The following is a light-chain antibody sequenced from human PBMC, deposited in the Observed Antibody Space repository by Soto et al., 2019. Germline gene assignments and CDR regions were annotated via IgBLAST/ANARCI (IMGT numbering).Light chain of an antibody. CDR3: QQYGSSLIT. V-gene: IGKV3-20*01. CDR1: QTIRSTY. Sequence: DIVLTQTPGTLSLSLGERVTLSCTATQTIRSTYFAWYQQKPAPAPRLLIYSASSRATGIPVRSSGAESGTDFDITVRRLEPEASEVYYCQQYGSSLITFGRGTRLQIK. J-gene: IGKJ5*01. CDR2: SAS.